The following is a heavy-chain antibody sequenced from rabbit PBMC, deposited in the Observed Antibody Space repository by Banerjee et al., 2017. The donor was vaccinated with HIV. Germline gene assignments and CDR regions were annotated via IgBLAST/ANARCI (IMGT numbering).Heavy chain of an antibody. D-gene: IGHD4-2*01. J-gene: IGHJ3*01. CDR3: ARGHAGSSWGLDL. Sequence: EESGGDLVKPEGSLTLTCTASGFSFSSSYWIWWVRQAPGKGLEWIAYISTGSSGYTYYASRAKGRFTISKTSSTTVTLQMTSLTAADTATYFCARGHAGSSWGLDLWGPGTLVTVS. CDR1: GFSFSSSYW. CDR2: ISTGSSGYT. V-gene: IGHV1S45*01.